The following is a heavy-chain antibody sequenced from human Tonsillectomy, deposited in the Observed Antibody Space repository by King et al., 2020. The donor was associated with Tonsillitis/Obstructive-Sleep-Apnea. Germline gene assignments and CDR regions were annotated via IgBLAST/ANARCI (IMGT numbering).Heavy chain of an antibody. CDR1: GGSISSYNW. D-gene: IGHD3-10*01. CDR2: ISLSGST. V-gene: IGHV4-4*02. Sequence: VQLQESGPGLVKPSGTLSLTCAVSGGSISSYNWWSWVRQPPGKGLEWIGEISLSGSTNYSPSLKSRLTISVDKSKDQFSLKLTSVTAADTAVYYCANPAGKRSNYWGQGTLVTVSS. CDR3: ANPAGKRSNY. J-gene: IGHJ4*02.